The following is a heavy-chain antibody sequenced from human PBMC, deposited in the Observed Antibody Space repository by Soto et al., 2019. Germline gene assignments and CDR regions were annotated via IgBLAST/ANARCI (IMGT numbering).Heavy chain of an antibody. V-gene: IGHV1-18*01. CDR3: ARDITGATGDY. J-gene: IGHJ4*02. CDR2: ISTSNGDT. D-gene: IGHD1-26*01. CDR1: GYTFINYN. Sequence: QVQLVQSGPEVKEPGASVRVSCKASGYTFINYNIFWVRQAPGQGLEWMGWISTSNGDTNYAQNFQGRVTMTTDTTTTTAYVELRSLRYDDTAVYYCARDITGATGDYWVQGTLVTVSS.